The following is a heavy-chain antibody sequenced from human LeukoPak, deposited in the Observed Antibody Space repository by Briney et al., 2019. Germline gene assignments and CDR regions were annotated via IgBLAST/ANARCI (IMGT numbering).Heavy chain of an antibody. CDR2: TYYRSKWYN. CDR3: ARDVVLTMWDVGQNWPDAFDI. Sequence: SQTLSLTCAISGDSVSSNSAAWNWIRQSPSRGLEWLGRTYYRSKWYNDYAVSVKSRITINPDTSKNQFSLQLNSVTPEDTAVYYCARDVVLTMWDVGQNWPDAFDIWGQGTMVTVSS. D-gene: IGHD1-1*01. J-gene: IGHJ3*02. V-gene: IGHV6-1*01. CDR1: GDSVSSNSAA.